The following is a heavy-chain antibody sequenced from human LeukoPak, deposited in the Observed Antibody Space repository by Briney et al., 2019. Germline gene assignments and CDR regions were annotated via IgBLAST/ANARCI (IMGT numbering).Heavy chain of an antibody. J-gene: IGHJ4*02. CDR3: ASVGKVVGEPLRY. CDR2: ISSSSSTI. CDR1: GFTFSSYS. V-gene: IGHV3-48*04. D-gene: IGHD3-16*01. Sequence: PGGSLRLSCAASGFTFSSYSMNWVRQAPGKGLEWVSYISSSSSTIYYADSVKGRFTISRDNAKNSLYLQMNSLRAEDTAVYYCASVGKVVGEPLRYWGQGTLVTVSS.